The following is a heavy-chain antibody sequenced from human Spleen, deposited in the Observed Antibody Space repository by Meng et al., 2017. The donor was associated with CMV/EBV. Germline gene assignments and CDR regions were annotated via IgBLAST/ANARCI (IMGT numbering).Heavy chain of an antibody. D-gene: IGHD1-26*01. CDR3: VRDRLWAFEN. V-gene: IGHV3-48*04. CDR1: GFTFNSYS. Sequence: GESLKISCAASGFTFNSYSMNWVRQAPGKGLEWVSYIGSGSNIIKYADSVKGRFTISRDNAKNSLYLQMNNLRAEDTAVYYGVRDRLWAFENWGQGTPVTVSS. CDR2: IGSGSNII. J-gene: IGHJ4*02.